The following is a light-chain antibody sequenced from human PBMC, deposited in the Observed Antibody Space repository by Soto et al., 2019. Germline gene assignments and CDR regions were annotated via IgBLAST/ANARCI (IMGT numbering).Light chain of an antibody. V-gene: IGKV1-12*01. J-gene: IGKJ1*01. CDR2: ASS. CDR1: QPISSW. CDR3: QLANSFTP. Sequence: DIQMTQSPSSVSASVGVRVTITCLASQPISSWLAWYQQKPCEAPKLLIFASSTLQSVVPSRFSGRGAGTHFTLTISSLQPEDSEIYYCQLANSFTPFGRGTRVDLK.